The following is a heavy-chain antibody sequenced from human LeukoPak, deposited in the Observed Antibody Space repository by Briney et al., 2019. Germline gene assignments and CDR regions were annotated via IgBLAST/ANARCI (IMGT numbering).Heavy chain of an antibody. CDR1: GFTFSSYW. J-gene: IGHJ4*02. CDR2: INWNGGST. V-gene: IGHV3-20*01. D-gene: IGHD6-19*01. Sequence: PGGSLRLSCAASGFTFSSYWMNWVRQAPGKGLEWVSGINWNGGSTGYADSVKGRFTISRDNAKNSLYLQMNSLRAEDTALYHCARFSAVAGTDYWGQGTQVTVSS. CDR3: ARFSAVAGTDY.